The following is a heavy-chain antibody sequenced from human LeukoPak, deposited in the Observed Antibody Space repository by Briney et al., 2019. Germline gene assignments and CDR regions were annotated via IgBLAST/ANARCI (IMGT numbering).Heavy chain of an antibody. D-gene: IGHD2-15*01. CDR3: ARDHEGYCSGGSCSLFDY. V-gene: IGHV3-30*02. CDR2: IRYDGSNK. CDR1: GFTFSSYG. Sequence: PGGSLRLPCAASGFTFSSYGMHWVRQAPGKGLEWVAFIRYDGSNKYYADSVKGRFTISRDNAKNSLYLQMNSLRAEDTAVYYCARDHEGYCSGGSCSLFDYWGQGTLVTVSS. J-gene: IGHJ4*02.